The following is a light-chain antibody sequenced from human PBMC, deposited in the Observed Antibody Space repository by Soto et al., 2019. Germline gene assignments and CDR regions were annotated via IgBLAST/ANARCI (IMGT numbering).Light chain of an antibody. CDR3: QKYNSAPWT. J-gene: IGKJ1*01. CDR1: QGISNY. Sequence: IQVTQSPSSLSASVGARVTITCQASQGISNYLAWYQQKPGKVPKLLIYDASTLQSGVPSRFSGSGSGTDFTLTISSLQPEDGATYYGQKYNSAPWTFGQGTKVDIK. CDR2: DAS. V-gene: IGKV1-27*01.